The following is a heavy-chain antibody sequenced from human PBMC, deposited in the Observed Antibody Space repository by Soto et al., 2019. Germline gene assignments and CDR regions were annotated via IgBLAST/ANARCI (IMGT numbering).Heavy chain of an antibody. CDR1: GLTFRTYA. CDR2: ITSSFTT. D-gene: IGHD3-22*01. Sequence: WGPLRLPCAAAGLTFRTYAISRVRQATGKGLEWVSDITSSFTTYYADSVKGRFTISRDNSKNTLYLQMYSLRAEDTAEYYCVKTNYYDSSGFYWGQGTVVTVSS. CDR3: VKTNYYDSSGFY. V-gene: IGHV3-23*01. J-gene: IGHJ1*01.